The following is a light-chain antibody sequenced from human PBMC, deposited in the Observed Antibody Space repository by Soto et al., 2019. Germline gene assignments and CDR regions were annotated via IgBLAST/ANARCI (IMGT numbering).Light chain of an antibody. CDR1: SSNIGSNT. V-gene: IGLV1-44*01. J-gene: IGLJ2*01. Sequence: QSVLTQPPSASGTPGQRVTISCSGSSSNIGSNTVNWYQQLPGTAPKLLIYSNNQRPSGVPDRFSGSKSGTSASLAISGRQSEDEADYYCAAWDASLNGRVVFGGGTKLTVL. CDR3: AAWDASLNGRVV. CDR2: SNN.